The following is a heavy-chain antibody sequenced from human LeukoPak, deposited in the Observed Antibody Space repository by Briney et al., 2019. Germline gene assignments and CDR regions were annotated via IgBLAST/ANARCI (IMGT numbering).Heavy chain of an antibody. Sequence: SETLSLTCDVSGYSISSTYYWGWIRRPPGKGLEWIGSVFHSGSTYSSPSLKSRVTISIDTSKNRFSLRLRSVTAADTAVYYCAGEGRYHEFGSGSYFAHGGKGARVTVSS. D-gene: IGHD3-10*01. CDR2: VFHSGST. J-gene: IGHJ4*02. V-gene: IGHV4-38-2*01. CDR3: AGEGRYHEFGSGSYFAH. CDR1: GYSISSTYY.